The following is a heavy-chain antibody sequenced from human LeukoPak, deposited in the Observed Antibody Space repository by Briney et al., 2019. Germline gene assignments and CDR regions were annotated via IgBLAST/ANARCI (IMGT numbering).Heavy chain of an antibody. CDR1: GFTFSSYS. CDR2: ISSSSSYI. D-gene: IGHD3-10*01. CDR3: ARDRGYYYGSGNDY. J-gene: IGHJ4*02. V-gene: IGHV3-21*01. Sequence: GGSLRLSCAASGFTFSSYSMNWVRQAPGKGLEWASSISSSSSYIYYADSVKGRFTISRDNAKNSLYLQMNSLRAEDTAVYYCARDRGYYYGSGNDYWGQGTLVTVSS.